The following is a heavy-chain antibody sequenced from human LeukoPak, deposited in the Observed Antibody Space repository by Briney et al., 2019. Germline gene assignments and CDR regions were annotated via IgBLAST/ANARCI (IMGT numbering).Heavy chain of an antibody. CDR1: GYSFTNYW. CDR2: IYPGDSDT. J-gene: IGHJ6*02. Sequence: GESLKISCKTSGYSFTNYWIGWVRQMPGKGLEIIGIIYPGDSDTRYRPSFQGQVTISADKSKSTAYLQWGSLKASDTAMYYCARSLPGTTLRGYGIDVWGQGTTVTVSS. V-gene: IGHV5-51*01. CDR3: ARSLPGTTLRGYGIDV. D-gene: IGHD3-10*01.